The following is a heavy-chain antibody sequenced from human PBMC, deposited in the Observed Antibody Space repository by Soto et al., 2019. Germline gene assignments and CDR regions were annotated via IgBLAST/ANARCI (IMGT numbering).Heavy chain of an antibody. Sequence: GGSLRLSCAASGFTFSSYSMNWVRQAPGKGLEWVSYISSSSSTIYYADSVKGRFTISRDNAKNSLYLQMNSLRAEDTAVYYCAREYDYIWGSYRYHYYFDYWGQGTLVTVSA. CDR1: GFTFSSYS. V-gene: IGHV3-48*01. CDR2: ISSSSSTI. D-gene: IGHD3-16*02. J-gene: IGHJ4*02. CDR3: AREYDYIWGSYRYHYYFDY.